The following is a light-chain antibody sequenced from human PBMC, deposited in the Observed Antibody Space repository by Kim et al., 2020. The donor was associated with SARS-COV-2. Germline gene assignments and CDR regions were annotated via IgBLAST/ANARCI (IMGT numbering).Light chain of an antibody. Sequence: QTVVTQEPSLSVSPGGTVTLTCGLSSGSVSSNHHPSWYQQTPGQAPRTLIYSTNSRSSGVPDRFSGSMRGNKAALTITRAQTDDESDYYCVLYMGSGISVFGGGTQLTVL. CDR2: STN. CDR3: VLYMGSGISV. J-gene: IGLJ3*02. V-gene: IGLV8-61*01. CDR1: SGSVSSNHH.